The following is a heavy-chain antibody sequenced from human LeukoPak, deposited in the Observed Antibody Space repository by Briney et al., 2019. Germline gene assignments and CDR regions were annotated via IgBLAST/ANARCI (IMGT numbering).Heavy chain of an antibody. Sequence: PSETLSLTCTVSGGSISTYYGNWIRQAPGKGLEWIGYIYYSGSTYYNPSLKSRVTISVDTSKNQFSLMLSSVTAADTAVYYCARRRIAAAGTDYWGQGTLVTVSS. D-gene: IGHD6-13*01. CDR1: GGSISTYY. J-gene: IGHJ4*02. V-gene: IGHV4-59*08. CDR2: IYYSGST. CDR3: ARRRIAAAGTDY.